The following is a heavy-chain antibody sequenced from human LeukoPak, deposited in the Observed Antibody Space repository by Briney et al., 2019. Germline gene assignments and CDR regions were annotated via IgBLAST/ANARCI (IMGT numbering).Heavy chain of an antibody. CDR3: AKGVVAATNAAYYGMDV. D-gene: IGHD2-15*01. V-gene: IGHV3-30*18. CDR1: GFTFSNYG. J-gene: IGHJ6*02. CDR2: ISYDESDK. Sequence: GRSLRLTCAASGFTFSNYGMHWVRQAPGKGLEWVAVISYDESDKYYADSVKGRFTISRDNSKNTLYLQMNSLRPEDTAVYYCAKGVVAATNAAYYGMDVWGQGTTVTVSS.